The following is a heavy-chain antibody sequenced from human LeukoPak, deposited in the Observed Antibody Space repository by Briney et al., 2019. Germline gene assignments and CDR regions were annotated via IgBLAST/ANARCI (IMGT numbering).Heavy chain of an antibody. CDR2: INSDGSNT. V-gene: IGHV3-74*03. D-gene: IGHD3-16*01. J-gene: IGHJ4*02. CDR1: GFTISPFW. CDR3: ARASGGSRHFFDY. Sequence: GGSLRLSCATSGFTISPFWMHWVRQAPGKGLVWVSRINSDGSNTTYADSVKGRFTISRDNAKNTLYLQMNTLRAEDTAVYYCARASGGSRHFFDYWGQGTLVTVSS.